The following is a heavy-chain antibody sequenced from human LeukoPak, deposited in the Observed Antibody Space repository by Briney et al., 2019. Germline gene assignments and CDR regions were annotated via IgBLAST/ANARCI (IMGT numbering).Heavy chain of an antibody. CDR1: GFTFSNAW. Sequence: VTAGGSLRLSCAASGFTFSNAWMSWVRQAPGKGLEWVGRIKSKTDGGTTDYAAPVKGRFTISRDDSKNTLYLQVNSLKTEDTAVYYCTTSGVTITYYYYYMDVWGKGTTVTVSS. CDR3: TTSGVTITYYYYYMDV. V-gene: IGHV3-15*01. CDR2: IKSKTDGGTT. J-gene: IGHJ6*03. D-gene: IGHD5-12*01.